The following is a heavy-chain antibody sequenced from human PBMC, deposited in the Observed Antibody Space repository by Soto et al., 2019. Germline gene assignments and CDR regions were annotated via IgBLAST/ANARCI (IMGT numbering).Heavy chain of an antibody. CDR1: GFIFGSYG. V-gene: IGHV3-30*18. D-gene: IGHD4-17*01. J-gene: IGHJ4*02. CDR2: ISYDGTNK. CDR3: AQVPRYTVTPPDDY. Sequence: GGSLRLSCVASGFIFGSYGMHWVRQAPGEGLEWVAVISYDGTNKYYADSVKGRFTISRDNSKNTLWLQMNSLRAEDTAVYYCAQVPRYTVTPPDDYWGQGTLVTVSS.